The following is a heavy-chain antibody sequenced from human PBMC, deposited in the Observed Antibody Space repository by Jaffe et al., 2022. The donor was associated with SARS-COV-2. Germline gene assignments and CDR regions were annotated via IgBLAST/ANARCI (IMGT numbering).Heavy chain of an antibody. CDR1: GGSFSGYY. D-gene: IGHD3-10*01. CDR3: ARGRVPTMVRVPKGRGDWFDP. Sequence: QVQLQQWGAGLLKPSETLSLTCAVYGGSFSGYYWSWIRQPPGKGLEWIGEINHSGSTNYNPSLKSRVTISVDTSKNQFSLKLSSVTAADTAVYYCARGRVPTMVRVPKGRGDWFDPWGQGTLVTVSS. V-gene: IGHV4-34*01. J-gene: IGHJ5*02. CDR2: INHSGST.